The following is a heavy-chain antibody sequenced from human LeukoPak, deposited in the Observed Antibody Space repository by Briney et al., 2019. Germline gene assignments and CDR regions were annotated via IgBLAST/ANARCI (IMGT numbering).Heavy chain of an antibody. CDR3: ARHYGGHTFGTTFDY. J-gene: IGHJ4*02. CDR2: IYYSGST. D-gene: IGHD3-16*01. CDR1: GGSISSSYSY. Sequence: PSETLSLTCTVSGGSISSSYSYWGWIRQPPGKGLEWIGNIYYSGSTYYSPSLTSRLTISLDTSKNEFSLRLSSVTASDTAVYYCARHYGGHTFGTTFDYWGQGILVTVSS. V-gene: IGHV4-39*07.